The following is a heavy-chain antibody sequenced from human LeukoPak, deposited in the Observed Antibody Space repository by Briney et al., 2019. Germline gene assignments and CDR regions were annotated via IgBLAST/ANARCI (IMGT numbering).Heavy chain of an antibody. D-gene: IGHD4-17*01. V-gene: IGHV3-30*03. CDR1: GFTFGNYG. Sequence: GGSLRLSCAVSGFTFGNYGMHWVRQAPGKGLEWVALISYDGSSEYYAGSVKGRFTISRDNSKITVYLQMNSLKAEDTAVYYCARELYNYGDYGAEGLDVGGQGTTVTVS. J-gene: IGHJ6*02. CDR2: ISYDGSSE. CDR3: ARELYNYGDYGAEGLDV.